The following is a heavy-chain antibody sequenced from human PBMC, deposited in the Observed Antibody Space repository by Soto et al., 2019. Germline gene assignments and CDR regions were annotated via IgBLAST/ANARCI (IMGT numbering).Heavy chain of an antibody. CDR1: GFSFSTYG. CDR3: AKDAEWLVPKYYYGLDV. V-gene: IGHV3-30*18. D-gene: IGHD6-19*01. Sequence: GGSLRLSCAASGFSFSTYGMHWVRQAPGKGLDWVATISHNGDNHYYADSVKGRFTISRDNSKDTLYLQMNSLRAEDTAVYYCAKDAEWLVPKYYYGLDVWGQGTTVTVSS. J-gene: IGHJ6*02. CDR2: ISHNGDNH.